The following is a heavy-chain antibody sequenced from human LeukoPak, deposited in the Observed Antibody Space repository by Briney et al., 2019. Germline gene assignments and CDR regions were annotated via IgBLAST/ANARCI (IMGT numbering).Heavy chain of an antibody. D-gene: IGHD5-18*01. J-gene: IGHJ4*02. V-gene: IGHV4-34*01. Sequence: SETLSLTCAVYGGSFSGYYWSWIRQPPGKGLEWIGEINHSGSTNYNPSLKSRVTISVDTSMNQFSLKLSSVTAADTAVYYCARRGYSYGLWGQGTLVTVSS. CDR3: ARRGYSYGL. CDR2: INHSGST. CDR1: GGSFSGYY.